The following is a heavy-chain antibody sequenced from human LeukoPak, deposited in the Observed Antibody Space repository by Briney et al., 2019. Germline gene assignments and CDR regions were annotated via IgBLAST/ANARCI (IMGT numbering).Heavy chain of an antibody. V-gene: IGHV3-23*01. CDR1: GFTFSSYG. CDR3: ARARIAAAGTDY. CDR2: ISGSGGGT. D-gene: IGHD6-13*01. J-gene: IGHJ4*02. Sequence: GGSLRLSCTASGFTFSSYGMSWVRQAPGKGLEWVSVISGSGGGTYYTDSVKGRFTISRDNSKNTLYLQMNSLRAEDTAVYYCARARIAAAGTDYWGQGTLVTVSS.